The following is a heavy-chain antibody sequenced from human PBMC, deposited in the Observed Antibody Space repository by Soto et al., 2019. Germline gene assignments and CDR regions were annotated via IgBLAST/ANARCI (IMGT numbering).Heavy chain of an antibody. CDR3: ARSLRATSPLTF. Sequence: LRLSCEASGFTFTDYHMSWIRQAPGKGLEWVALISETGSHTAYAESVKGRFTISRDNARPSVFLQMNSLRSDDTAVYFCARSLRATSPLTFWGQGPPVTV. V-gene: IGHV3-11*06. J-gene: IGHJ4*02. CDR2: ISETGSHT. D-gene: IGHD7-27*01. CDR1: GFTFTDYH.